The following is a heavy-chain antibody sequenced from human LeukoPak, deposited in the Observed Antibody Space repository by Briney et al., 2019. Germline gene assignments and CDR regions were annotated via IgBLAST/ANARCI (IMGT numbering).Heavy chain of an antibody. V-gene: IGHV3-64*01. CDR2: ISRNGGST. Sequence: GGSLRLSCAASGFTFDSYGMHWVRQAPGKGLEYVSAISRNGGSTFYANSVKVRITISRDNSKNTLYLQMGSLRAEDTAVYYCARGGRGHDFSPNYYYGLDVWGQGTTVTVSS. J-gene: IGHJ6*02. CDR1: GFTFDSYG. D-gene: IGHD5-12*01. CDR3: ARGGRGHDFSPNYYYGLDV.